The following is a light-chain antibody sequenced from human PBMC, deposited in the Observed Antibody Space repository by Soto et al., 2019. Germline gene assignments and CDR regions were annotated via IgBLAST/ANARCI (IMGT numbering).Light chain of an antibody. Sequence: IVMTQSPATLSVSPGEGVTLSCRASENVGTNLAWYQQKPGQAPRLLIYGSSTKATGIPATFSCSGSGTEFTLTISSLQSEESAIYYCQQYNNWGLSFGGGTKVDIK. J-gene: IGKJ4*01. CDR1: ENVGTN. CDR2: GSS. CDR3: QQYNNWGLS. V-gene: IGKV3D-15*01.